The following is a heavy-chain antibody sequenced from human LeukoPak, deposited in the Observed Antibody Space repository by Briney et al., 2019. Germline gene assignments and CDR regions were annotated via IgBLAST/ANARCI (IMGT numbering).Heavy chain of an antibody. Sequence: GGSLRLSCAASGFTFTNYAMTWLRQAPGKGLEWVSGISEGVGNTYYADSVKGRFTISRDHSKNTLYLQMNSLRAEDTALYYCAKREKGTTGRFFDYWGQGTLVTVSS. CDR3: AKREKGTTGRFFDY. D-gene: IGHD4-17*01. V-gene: IGHV3-23*01. CDR2: ISEGVGNT. J-gene: IGHJ4*02. CDR1: GFTFTNYA.